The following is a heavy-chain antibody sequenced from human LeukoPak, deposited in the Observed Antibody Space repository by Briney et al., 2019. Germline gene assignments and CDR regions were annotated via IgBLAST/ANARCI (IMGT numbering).Heavy chain of an antibody. CDR2: IYYSGST. Sequence: SETLSLTCTVSGGSISSYYWSWIRQPPGKGLEWIGYIYYSGSTNYNPSLRSRVTISVDTSKNQFSLKLSSVTAADTAVYYCARDSVYSSGWYDYWGQGTLVTVSS. CDR3: ARDSVYSSGWYDY. V-gene: IGHV4-59*01. CDR1: GGSISSYY. D-gene: IGHD6-19*01. J-gene: IGHJ4*02.